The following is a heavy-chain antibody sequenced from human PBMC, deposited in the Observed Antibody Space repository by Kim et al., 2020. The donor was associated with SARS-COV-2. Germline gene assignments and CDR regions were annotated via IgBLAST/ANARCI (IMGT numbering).Heavy chain of an antibody. J-gene: IGHJ3*02. V-gene: IGHV4-4*02. CDR1: GGSISSSNW. Sequence: SETLSLTCAVSGGSISSSNWCSWVRRPPGEGLEWIGEFYHNGSTNYNTAIMSRVTITADKSKNHYSLKLSSGAAADTAVYYCARASGRLNAFDIWGQGTKVTVSS. CDR3: ARASGRLNAFDI. CDR2: FYHNGST.